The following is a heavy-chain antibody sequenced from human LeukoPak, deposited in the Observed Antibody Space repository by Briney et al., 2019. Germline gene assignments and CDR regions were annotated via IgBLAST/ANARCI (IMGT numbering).Heavy chain of an antibody. CDR3: ARDWGVSARPGYMDV. D-gene: IGHD6-6*01. Sequence: PGGSLRLSCAASGFTVSSNYMSWVRQAPGKGLEWVSIIYSGGSTFYADSVKGRFTISRDNSKNTLYLQMNSLRAEDTAVYYCARDWGVSARPGYMDVWGKGTTVTVSS. CDR2: IYSGGST. CDR1: GFTVSSNY. J-gene: IGHJ6*03. V-gene: IGHV3-53*01.